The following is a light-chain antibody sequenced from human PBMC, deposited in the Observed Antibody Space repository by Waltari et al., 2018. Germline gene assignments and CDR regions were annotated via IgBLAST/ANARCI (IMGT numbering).Light chain of an antibody. V-gene: IGKV4-1*01. CDR1: RSVLSNSNNKNY. CDR2: WAS. Sequence: DIAMTQSPDSLAVSLGERATINCKSSRSVLSNSNNKNYLAWYQQKPGQPPKLLIYWASTRESGVPDRFSGSGSGAECTLTISSLQAEDVAVYYCQQYLSTPLTFGQGTKVEIK. CDR3: QQYLSTPLT. J-gene: IGKJ1*01.